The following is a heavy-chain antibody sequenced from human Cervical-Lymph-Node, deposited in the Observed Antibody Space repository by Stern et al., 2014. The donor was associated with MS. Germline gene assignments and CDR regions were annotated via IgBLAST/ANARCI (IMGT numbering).Heavy chain of an antibody. J-gene: IGHJ4*02. Sequence: QVTLKESGPTLVKPTQTVTLTCTLSGFSVATAGVGVGWIRQPPGKALEGLALLYWDADKLYSPSLKNRLTIIKDTSKNQVVLTMTNVDPVDTATYYCAHSRVKYCRGGTCYSSLFDYWGQGTLVTVSS. CDR1: GFSVATAGVG. V-gene: IGHV2-5*02. CDR3: AHSRVKYCRGGTCYSSLFDY. D-gene: IGHD2-15*01. CDR2: LYWDADK.